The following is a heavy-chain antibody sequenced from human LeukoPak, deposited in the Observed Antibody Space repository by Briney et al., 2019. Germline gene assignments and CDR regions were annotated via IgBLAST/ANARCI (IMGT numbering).Heavy chain of an antibody. Sequence: PSETLSLTCAVDGGSFSGYYWSWIRQPQGKGLEWIGEINHSGSSNYNPSLKSRVTISVDTSKNQFSLKLTSVTAADTAVYYCARTPGYSRSYRYWGQGTLVTVSS. CDR3: ARTPGYSRSYRY. J-gene: IGHJ4*02. D-gene: IGHD6-6*01. CDR1: GGSFSGYY. CDR2: INHSGSS. V-gene: IGHV4-34*01.